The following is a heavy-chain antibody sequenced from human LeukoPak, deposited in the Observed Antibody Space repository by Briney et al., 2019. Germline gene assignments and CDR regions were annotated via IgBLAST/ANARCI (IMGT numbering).Heavy chain of an antibody. CDR1: GFTFNSYA. J-gene: IGHJ6*03. CDR2: ISGSGTNR. CDR3: ARGMVSYYYYIDV. V-gene: IGHV3-23*01. Sequence: GGSLRLSCAASGFTFNSYAMTWVRQAPGKGLEWVSVISGSGTNRDYADSVKGRFTISRDNSKNTLYLQMNSLRAEDTAFYYCARGMVSYYYYIDVWGKGTTVTVSS. D-gene: IGHD2-8*01.